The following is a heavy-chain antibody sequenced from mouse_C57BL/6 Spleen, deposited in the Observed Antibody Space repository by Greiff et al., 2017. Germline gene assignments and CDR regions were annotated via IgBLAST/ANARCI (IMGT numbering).Heavy chain of an antibody. Sequence: DVQLQESGPGLVKPSQSLSLTCSVTGYSIPSGYYWNWIRQLPGNKLEWMGYISYDGSNNYNPSLKNRISITRDTSKNHFFLKLNSVTTEDTATYYCARFYYGYAMDYWGQGTSVTVSS. D-gene: IGHD2-1*01. J-gene: IGHJ4*01. V-gene: IGHV3-6*01. CDR3: ARFYYGYAMDY. CDR1: GYSIPSGYY. CDR2: ISYDGSN.